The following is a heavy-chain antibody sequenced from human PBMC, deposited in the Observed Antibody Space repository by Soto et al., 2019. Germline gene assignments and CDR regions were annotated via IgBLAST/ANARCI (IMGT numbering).Heavy chain of an antibody. D-gene: IGHD2-8*02. CDR3: ARHLNWSQWDH. CDR2: IYYGGST. J-gene: IGHJ4*02. Sequence: QVQLQESGPGLVKPSETLSLTCTVSGGSVSGYYWSWIRQPPGKELEWIGYIYYGGSTDYNPSLKSRVTMSVDTSQNQLTLKLSSVTAADTGIYYCARHLNWSQWDHWGQGTLVTVSS. V-gene: IGHV4-59*08. CDR1: GGSVSGYY.